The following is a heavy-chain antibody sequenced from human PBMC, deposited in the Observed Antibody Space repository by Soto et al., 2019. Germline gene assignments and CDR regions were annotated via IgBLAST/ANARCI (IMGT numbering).Heavy chain of an antibody. Sequence: PSDTLSLTCTVAGGCTSTYYWSWIRQPPGKGLEWIGYIYYSGSTNYNPSLKSRVTISVDTSKNQFSLKLSSVTAAAPAVYYCVRFDDIAITVFDTRAQRNPLPVSS. CDR2: IYYSGST. V-gene: IGHV4-59*07. CDR1: GGCTSTYY. D-gene: IGHD3-9*01. CDR3: VRFDDIAITVFDT. J-gene: IGHJ5*02.